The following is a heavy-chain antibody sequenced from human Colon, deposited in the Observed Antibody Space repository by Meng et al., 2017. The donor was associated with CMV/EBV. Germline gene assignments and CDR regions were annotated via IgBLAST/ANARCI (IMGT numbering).Heavy chain of an antibody. Sequence: SGYIFTVYIIEWGRKAPGQGLEWMGRISPNSSETHYAQKFQGRVTLTRDTSINTVYMELNSLTSDDTAVYYCARQEFLYDNSDPPQDYWGQGTLVTVSS. J-gene: IGHJ4*02. D-gene: IGHD3-22*01. CDR2: ISPNSSET. V-gene: IGHV1-2*02. CDR3: ARQEFLYDNSDPPQDY. CDR1: GYIFTVYI.